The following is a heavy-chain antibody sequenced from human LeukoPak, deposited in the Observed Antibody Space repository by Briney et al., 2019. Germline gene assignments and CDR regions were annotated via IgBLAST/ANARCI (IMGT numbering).Heavy chain of an antibody. Sequence: GGSLRLSCAASGFTFSTYAMTWVRQAPGKGLEWVSRFSGSGGSTYYADSVKGRFTISRDNSKNTLYLQMNSLRVEDTAVYYCARWGVGWLQFSDAFDIWGQGTMVTVSS. V-gene: IGHV3-23*01. J-gene: IGHJ3*02. CDR2: FSGSGGST. CDR3: ARWGVGWLQFSDAFDI. D-gene: IGHD5-24*01. CDR1: GFTFSTYA.